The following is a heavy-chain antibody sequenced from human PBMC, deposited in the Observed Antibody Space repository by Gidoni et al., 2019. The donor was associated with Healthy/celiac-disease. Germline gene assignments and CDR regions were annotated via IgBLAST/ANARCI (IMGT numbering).Heavy chain of an antibody. D-gene: IGHD3-10*02. CDR2: GST. J-gene: IGHJ5*02. CDR3: ARYRVQGVLNWFDP. V-gene: IGHV4-39*01. Sequence: GSTYYNPSLKSRVTISVDTSKNQFSLKLSSVTAADTAVYYCARYRVQGVLNWFDPWGQGTLVTVSS.